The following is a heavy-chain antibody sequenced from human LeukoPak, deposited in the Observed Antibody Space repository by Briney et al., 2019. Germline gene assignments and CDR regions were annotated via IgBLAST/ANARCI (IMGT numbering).Heavy chain of an antibody. D-gene: IGHD3-16*02. CDR3: ARGYDFVWGSYRLDY. V-gene: IGHV6-1*01. CDR1: GDSVSGNSAT. CDR2: TYYRSRWHN. Sequence: SQTLSLTCAISGDSVSGNSATWNWFRQSPARGLEWLGVTYYRSRWHNDFAISVKSRMTIKPDTSKNQFSLQLNSVPPEDTAVYYCARGYDFVWGSYRLDYWGQGTLVTVSS. J-gene: IGHJ4*02.